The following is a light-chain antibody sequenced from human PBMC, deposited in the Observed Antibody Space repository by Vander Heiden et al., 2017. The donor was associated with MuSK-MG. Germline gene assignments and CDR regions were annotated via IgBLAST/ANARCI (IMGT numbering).Light chain of an antibody. CDR1: QSVSSN. CDR2: GAS. CDR3: QQYNNWPPLYT. Sequence: LVMTPSPATLSVSPGERATLSCRASQSVSSNLAWYQQKPGQAPRLLIYGASTRATGIPARFSGSGSGTEFTLTISSLQSEDFAVYYCQQYNNWPPLYTFGQGTKLEIK. J-gene: IGKJ2*01. V-gene: IGKV3-15*01.